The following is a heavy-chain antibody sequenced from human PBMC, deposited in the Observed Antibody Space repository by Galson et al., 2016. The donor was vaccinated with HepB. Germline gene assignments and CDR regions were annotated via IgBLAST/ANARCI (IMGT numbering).Heavy chain of an antibody. Sequence: SETLSLTCTVSGGSISSYYWTWIRQPPEKELEWIGNTHYSGVTEYNPSLKSRATMSVDASRNQVSLKMTSVTAADAAVYYCVGEVGFFGEIVWGQGTTVTVSS. CDR1: GGSISSYY. CDR3: VGEVGFFGEIV. D-gene: IGHD3-10*01. J-gene: IGHJ6*02. CDR2: THYSGVT. V-gene: IGHV4-59*01.